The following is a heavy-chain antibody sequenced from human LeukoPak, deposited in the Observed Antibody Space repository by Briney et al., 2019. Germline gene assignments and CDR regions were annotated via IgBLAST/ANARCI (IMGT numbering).Heavy chain of an antibody. J-gene: IGHJ6*02. CDR2: ISGYNGNT. CDR1: GYTSTTDA. Sequence: ASVNASCKASGYTSTTDAIGWVRQAPGQGLEWMGWISGYNGNTNYAQKFQGRVTMTTDTSTSTAYMELRSLRSDDTAVYYCARTSHESVLYWSDPWGQGTTVTVSS. D-gene: IGHD2-8*02. CDR3: ARTSHESVLYWSDP. V-gene: IGHV1-18*01.